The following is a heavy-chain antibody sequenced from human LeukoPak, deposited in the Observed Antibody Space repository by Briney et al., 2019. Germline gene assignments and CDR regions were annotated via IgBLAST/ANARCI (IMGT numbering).Heavy chain of an antibody. CDR1: GGSISSFY. J-gene: IGHJ4*02. CDR2: IYYSGST. CDR3: ARDRSYDYVWGSYDY. V-gene: IGHV4-59*01. Sequence: SETLSLTCTVSGGSISSFYWTWIRQPPGKGLEWIGYIYYSGSTNYNPSLKSRVTISVDTSMNQFSLKLSSVTAADTAVYYCARDRSYDYVWGSYDYWGQGTLVTVSS. D-gene: IGHD3-16*01.